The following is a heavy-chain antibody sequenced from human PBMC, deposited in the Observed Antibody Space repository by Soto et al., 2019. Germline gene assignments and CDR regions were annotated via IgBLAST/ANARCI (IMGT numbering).Heavy chain of an antibody. V-gene: IGHV4-31*03. CDR2: IYYSGST. J-gene: IGHJ6*02. CDR3: ARDRSYYYGSGNDFYYYYGMDV. Sequence: TLSLTCTVSGGSISSGGYYWSLIRQHPGKGLEWIGYIYYSGSTYYNPSLKSRVTISVDTSKNQFSLKLSSVTAADTAVYYCARDRSYYYGSGNDFYYYYGMDVWGQGTTVTVSS. CDR1: GGSISSGGYY. D-gene: IGHD3-10*01.